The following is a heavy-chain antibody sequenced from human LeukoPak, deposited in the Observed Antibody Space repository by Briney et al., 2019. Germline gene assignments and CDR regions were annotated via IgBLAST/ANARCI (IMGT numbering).Heavy chain of an antibody. Sequence: ASVKVSCKASGYTFTSYYMHWVRQAPGQGLEWMGIINPSGGSTTYAQKFQGRVTITADESTSTAYMELSSLRSEDTAVYYCARDGSGSYSNWFDPWGQGTLVTVSS. J-gene: IGHJ5*02. CDR1: GYTFTSYY. CDR2: INPSGGST. CDR3: ARDGSGSYSNWFDP. D-gene: IGHD3-10*01. V-gene: IGHV1-46*01.